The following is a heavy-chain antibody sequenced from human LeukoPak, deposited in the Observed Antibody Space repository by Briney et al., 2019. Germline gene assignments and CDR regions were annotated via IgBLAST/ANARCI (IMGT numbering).Heavy chain of an antibody. Sequence: PGGSLRLSCAASGFTVSSYMSWVRQAPGKGLEWLSVIYSGGSTYYADSVKGRFTISRDNSKNTLYLQMNSLRAEDTAVYYCARDIEDGGLDFDSSGYYRLGAFDIWGQGTMVTVSS. CDR1: GFTVSSY. D-gene: IGHD3-22*01. CDR2: IYSGGST. CDR3: ARDIEDGGLDFDSSGYYRLGAFDI. V-gene: IGHV3-66*01. J-gene: IGHJ3*02.